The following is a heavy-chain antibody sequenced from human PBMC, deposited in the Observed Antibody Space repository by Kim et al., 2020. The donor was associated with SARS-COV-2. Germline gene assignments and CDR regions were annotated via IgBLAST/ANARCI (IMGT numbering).Heavy chain of an antibody. J-gene: IGHJ4*02. CDR2: ISSSSSTI. V-gene: IGHV3-48*04. D-gene: IGHD1-26*01. Sequence: GGSLRLSCAASGFTFSSYSMNWVRQAPGKGLEWVSYISSSSSTIYYADSVKGRFTISRDNAKNSLYLQMNSLRAEDTAVYYCARGTLVGDYYGFDYWGQGTLVTVSS. CDR3: ARGTLVGDYYGFDY. CDR1: GFTFSSYS.